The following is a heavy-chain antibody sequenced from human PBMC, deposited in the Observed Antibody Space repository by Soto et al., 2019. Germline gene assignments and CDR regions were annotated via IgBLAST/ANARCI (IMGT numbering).Heavy chain of an antibody. V-gene: IGHV4-39*01. J-gene: IGHJ5*02. CDR1: GGSINSSSYF. CDR2: IYYSGST. Sequence: SETLSLTCSVSGGSINSSSYFWGWVRQPPGKGLEWIGSIYYSGSTYYNPSLRSRVTISVDTSKNQFSLKLSSVTAADTAVFYCARHYSTGSRNWFDPWGRGTLVTVSS. CDR3: ARHYSTGSRNWFDP. D-gene: IGHD6-19*01.